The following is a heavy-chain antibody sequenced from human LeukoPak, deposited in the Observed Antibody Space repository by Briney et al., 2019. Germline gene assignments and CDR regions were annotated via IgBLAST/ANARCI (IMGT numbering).Heavy chain of an antibody. J-gene: IGHJ5*02. CDR1: GGSISSYY. V-gene: IGHV4-59*01. CDR3: ARGGDFWSDGFDP. CDR2: IYYSGST. Sequence: SETLSLTCTVSGGSISSYYWNWIRQPPGKGLEWLGYIYYSGSTSYNPSLKSRVTISVDTSKNQFSLKLSSVTAADTAVYYCARGGDFWSDGFDPWGQGTLVTVSS. D-gene: IGHD3-3*01.